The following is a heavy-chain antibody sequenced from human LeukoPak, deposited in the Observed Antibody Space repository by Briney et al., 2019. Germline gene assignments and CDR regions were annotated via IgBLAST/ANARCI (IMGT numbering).Heavy chain of an antibody. CDR1: GFTFSSYG. D-gene: IGHD3-10*01. J-gene: IGHJ4*02. V-gene: IGHV3-30*18. CDR3: AKDRHYGSGNFDY. Sequence: GGSLRLSCAASGFTFSSYGMHWVRQAPGKGLEWVAVISYDGSNKYYADSVKGRFTISRDNSKNTLYLQMNSLRAEDTAVYYCAKDRHYGSGNFDYWGQGTLVTVSS. CDR2: ISYDGSNK.